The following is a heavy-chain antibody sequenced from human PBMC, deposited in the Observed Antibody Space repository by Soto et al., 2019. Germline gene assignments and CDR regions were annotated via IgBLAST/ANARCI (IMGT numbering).Heavy chain of an antibody. CDR1: GYTLTELS. D-gene: IGHD2-2*01. CDR2: FDPEDGET. J-gene: IGHJ6*02. Sequence: ASVKVSCKVSGYTLTELSMHWVRQAPGKGLEWMGGFDPEDGETIYAQKFQGRVTMTEDTSTDTAYMELSSLRSEDTAVYYCATLPNVPNLARYYYGMDVWGQGTTVTVSS. CDR3: ATLPNVPNLARYYYGMDV. V-gene: IGHV1-24*01.